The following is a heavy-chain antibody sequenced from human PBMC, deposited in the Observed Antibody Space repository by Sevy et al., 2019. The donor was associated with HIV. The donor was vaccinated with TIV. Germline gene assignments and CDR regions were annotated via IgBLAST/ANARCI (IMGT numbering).Heavy chain of an antibody. J-gene: IGHJ3*02. CDR1: GFTFSSYS. V-gene: IGHV3-48*02. CDR3: AREKGYSYSIAFDI. Sequence: GGSLRLSCAASGFTFSSYSMNWVRQAPGKGLEWVSYISSSSSTIYYADSVKGRFTISRDNAKNSLYLQMNSLRDEDKAVYYCAREKGYSYSIAFDIWGQGTMVTVSS. CDR2: ISSSSSTI. D-gene: IGHD5-18*01.